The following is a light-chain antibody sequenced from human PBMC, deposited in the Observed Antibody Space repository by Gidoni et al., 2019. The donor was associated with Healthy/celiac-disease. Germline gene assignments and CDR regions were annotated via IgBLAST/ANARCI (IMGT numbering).Light chain of an antibody. CDR2: GAS. Sequence: EIVLTQSPGTLSLYPGERATLSCRASQSVSSSSLAWYQPKPGQAPRLLIYGASSRATGIPDRFSGSGSGTDFTLTISRLEPEDFAVYYCQQYGSSPPYTFGQGTKLEIK. CDR3: QQYGSSPPYT. J-gene: IGKJ2*01. V-gene: IGKV3-20*01. CDR1: QSVSSSS.